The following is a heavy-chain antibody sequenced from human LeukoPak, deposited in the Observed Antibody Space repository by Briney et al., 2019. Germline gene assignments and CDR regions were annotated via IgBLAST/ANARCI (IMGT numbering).Heavy chain of an antibody. D-gene: IGHD6-13*01. CDR2: IYYSGST. V-gene: IGHV4-39*01. CDR1: GGSISSNSYY. Sequence: SETLSLTCTVSGGSISSNSYYWGWIRQPPGKGLEWIGSIYYSGSTYYNPSLKSRVTISVDTSKNQFSLKLSSVTAADTAVYYCARGYSSSWYGIDYWGQGTLVTVSS. J-gene: IGHJ4*02. CDR3: ARGYSSSWYGIDY.